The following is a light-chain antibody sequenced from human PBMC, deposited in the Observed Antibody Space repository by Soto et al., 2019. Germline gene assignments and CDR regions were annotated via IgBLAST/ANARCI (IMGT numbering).Light chain of an antibody. J-gene: IGLJ2*01. CDR1: SSDVGHPYNY. CDR3: ISFIDSISTHRA. Sequence: QSALTQPASVSGSPGQSITISCTGTSSDVGHPYNYVSWYQQHPGKAPKLLIFKVSNRPSGISGRVSGPKYGNTASLTITRMQAEDAADYYCISFIDSISTHRALGGTTKLTVL. V-gene: IGLV2-14*03. CDR2: KVS.